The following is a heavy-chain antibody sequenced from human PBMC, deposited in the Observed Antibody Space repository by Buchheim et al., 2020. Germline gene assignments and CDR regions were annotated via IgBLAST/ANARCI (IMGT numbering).Heavy chain of an antibody. CDR3: ARRTTTVTDYDY. D-gene: IGHD4-11*01. CDR2: VYYSGST. J-gene: IGHJ4*01. CDR1: GGSISSSNYY. Sequence: QMQLQESGPGLVKPSETLSLTCIVSGGSISSSNYYGGWIRQPPGKGLEWIGSVYYSGSTYYNPSHKSRVTISVDTSKNPFSLKLRSVTAADTAVYYCARRTTTVTDYDYWGQGT. V-gene: IGHV4-39*01.